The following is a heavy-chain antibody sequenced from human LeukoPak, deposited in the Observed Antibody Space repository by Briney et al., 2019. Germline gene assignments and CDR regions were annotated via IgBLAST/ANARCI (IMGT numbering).Heavy chain of an antibody. D-gene: IGHD3-9*01. J-gene: IGHJ4*02. V-gene: IGHV1-69*13. CDR2: IIPIFGTA. CDR1: GGTFSSYA. CDR3: ARGLIQSYDILTGYYFDY. Sequence: SVKVSCKASGGTFSSYAISWVRQAPGQGLEWMGGIIPIFGTANYAQKFQGRVTITADESTSTAYMELSSLRSEDTAVYYCARGLIQSYDILTGYYFDYWGQGTLVTVSS.